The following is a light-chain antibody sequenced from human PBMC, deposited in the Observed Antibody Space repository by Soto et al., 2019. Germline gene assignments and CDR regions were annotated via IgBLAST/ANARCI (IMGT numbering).Light chain of an antibody. CDR2: KAS. CDR3: QHYNTDSPT. Sequence: DIRMTQSPSTLSASVGDRVTITCRASQSISVWLAWYQQKPGKAPKLLIYKASTLQSGVPSRFSGSGYGTEFPLTINSLQPDDFATYSCQHYNTDSPTFGQGTNVEI. J-gene: IGKJ1*01. CDR1: QSISVW. V-gene: IGKV1-5*03.